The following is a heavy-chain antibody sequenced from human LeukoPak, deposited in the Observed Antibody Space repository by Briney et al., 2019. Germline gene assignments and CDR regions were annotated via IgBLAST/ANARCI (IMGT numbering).Heavy chain of an antibody. CDR1: GGTFSSYT. V-gene: IGHV1-2*06. CDR2: INPNSGGT. J-gene: IGHJ6*03. D-gene: IGHD2-2*01. Sequence: AASVKVSCKASGGTFSSYTISWVRQAPGQGLEWMGRINPNSGGTNYAQKFQGRVTMTRDTSISTAYMELSRLGSDDTAVYYCARVLVPAAIGYYYYMDVWGKGTTVTVSS. CDR3: ARVLVPAAIGYYYYMDV.